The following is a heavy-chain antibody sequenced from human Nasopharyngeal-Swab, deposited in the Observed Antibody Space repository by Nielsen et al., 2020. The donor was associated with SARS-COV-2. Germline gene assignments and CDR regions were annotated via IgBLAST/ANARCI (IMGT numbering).Heavy chain of an antibody. Sequence: GESLKISCAASGFTFSSYGMHWVRPAPGKGLEWVAVISYDGSNKYYADSVKGRFTISRDNSKNTLYLQMNSMRAEDTAVYYCAKLYGDYDRAFDYWGQGTLVTVSS. CDR1: GFTFSSYG. D-gene: IGHD4-17*01. CDR3: AKLYGDYDRAFDY. CDR2: ISYDGSNK. V-gene: IGHV3-30*18. J-gene: IGHJ4*02.